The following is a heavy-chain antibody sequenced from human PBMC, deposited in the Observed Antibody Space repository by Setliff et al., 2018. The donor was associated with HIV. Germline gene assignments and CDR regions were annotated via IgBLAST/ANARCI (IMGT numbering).Heavy chain of an antibody. J-gene: IGHJ4*02. Sequence: GGSLRLSCAASGFTFSSYAMSWVRQAPGKGLEWVGFIRDKTYGETTEYGASVKGRFTISRDDSKSIAYLQMNSLKTEDTAMYYCTRDSWRLRDSWGQGTLVTVS. CDR3: TRDSWRLRDS. CDR2: IRDKTYGETT. CDR1: GFTFSSYA. V-gene: IGHV3-49*04.